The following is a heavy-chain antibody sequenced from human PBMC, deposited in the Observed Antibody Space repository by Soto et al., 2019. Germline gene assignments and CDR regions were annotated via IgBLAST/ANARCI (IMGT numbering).Heavy chain of an antibody. CDR2: IYYSGST. J-gene: IGHJ4*02. Sequence: SETLSLTCDVSGGSFSENYWTWIRQYPGKGLEWIGYIYYSGSTNYNPSLKSRVTISVDASRSQFSLKLTSVTAADTALYYCAAGTLGAVWTTLDDWGQGTLVTVSS. CDR3: AAGTLGAVWTTLDD. V-gene: IGHV4-59*03. CDR1: GGSFSENY. D-gene: IGHD1-1*01.